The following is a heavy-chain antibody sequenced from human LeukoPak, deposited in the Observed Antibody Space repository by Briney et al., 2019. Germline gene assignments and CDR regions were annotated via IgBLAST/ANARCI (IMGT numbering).Heavy chain of an antibody. V-gene: IGHV1-8*01. CDR2: MNPNSGNT. J-gene: IGHJ4*02. CDR3: ARDRITMRNPFDY. D-gene: IGHD3-22*01. CDR1: GYTFTSYD. Sequence: ASVKVSCKASGYTFTSYDINWVRQATGQGLEWMGWMNPNSGNTGYAQKFQGRVTMTRNTSISTAYMELSSLRSEDTAVYYCARDRITMRNPFDYWGQGTLVTVSS.